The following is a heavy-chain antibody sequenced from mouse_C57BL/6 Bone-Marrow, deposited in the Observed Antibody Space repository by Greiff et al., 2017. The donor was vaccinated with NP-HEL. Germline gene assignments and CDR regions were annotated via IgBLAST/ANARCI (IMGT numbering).Heavy chain of an antibody. CDR1: GYTFTSYW. V-gene: IGHV1-69*01. CDR3: ARVGDY. Sequence: QVQLQQPGAELVMPGASVKLSCKASGYTFTSYWMHWVKQRPGQGLEWIGEIAPSDSYTNYNQKFKGKSTLTVDKSSSTAYMQLSSLTSEDSAVYYCARVGDYWGQGTTLTVSS. J-gene: IGHJ2*01. CDR2: IAPSDSYT.